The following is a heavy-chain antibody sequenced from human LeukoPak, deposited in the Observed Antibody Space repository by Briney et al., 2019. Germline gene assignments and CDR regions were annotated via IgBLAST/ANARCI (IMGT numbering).Heavy chain of an antibody. V-gene: IGHV4-30-2*01. CDR1: GGSISSGGYS. CDR3: ARDANYYERGDAFDI. J-gene: IGHJ3*02. Sequence: PSETLSLTCAVSGGSISSGGYSWSWIRQPPGKGLEWIGYIYHGGSTYYNPSLKSRVTISVDRSKNQFSLKLSSVTAADTAVYYCARDANYYERGDAFDIWGQGTMVTVSP. D-gene: IGHD3-22*01. CDR2: IYHGGST.